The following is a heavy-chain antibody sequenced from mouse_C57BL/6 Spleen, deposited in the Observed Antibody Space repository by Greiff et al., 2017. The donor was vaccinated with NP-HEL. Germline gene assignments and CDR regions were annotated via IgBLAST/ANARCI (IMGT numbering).Heavy chain of an antibody. D-gene: IGHD1-1*01. Sequence: VQLQQPGAELVRPGSSVKLSCKASGYTFTSYWMHWVKQRPIQGLEWIGNIDPSDSETHYNQKFKDKATLTVDKSSSTAYMQLSSLTSEDSAVYYCARPYGSSPFAYWGQGTLVTVSA. CDR1: GYTFTSYW. J-gene: IGHJ3*01. CDR2: IDPSDSET. CDR3: ARPYGSSPFAY. V-gene: IGHV1-52*01.